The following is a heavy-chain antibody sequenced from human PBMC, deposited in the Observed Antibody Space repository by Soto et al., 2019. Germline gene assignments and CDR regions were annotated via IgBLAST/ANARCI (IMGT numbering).Heavy chain of an antibody. Sequence: EVQLVESGGNLIQPGGSLRLSCAVSGFTVSSNSMNWVRQAPGKGLEWVSVIYSGGSTYYADSVKGRFTISIDNSKNTLYLQMNSLRAEDTAVYYCARDRDGDYVDYWGQGTLVTVSS. CDR2: IYSGGST. CDR3: ARDRDGDYVDY. D-gene: IGHD4-17*01. V-gene: IGHV3-53*01. J-gene: IGHJ4*02. CDR1: GFTVSSNS.